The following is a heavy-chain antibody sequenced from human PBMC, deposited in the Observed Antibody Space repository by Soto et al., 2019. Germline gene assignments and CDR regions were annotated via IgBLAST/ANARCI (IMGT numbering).Heavy chain of an antibody. V-gene: IGHV1-69*01. CDR3: ARQKRDTPMVPLDD. J-gene: IGHJ4*02. CDR1: RGTFDRSA. Sequence: QVQLVQSGAEVKKPGSSVKVSCMTSRGTFDRSAINWVRQAPGHGLEWLWGLIPQFGTPNYAQKFQDRVTIAADESTNTTSMELRGLTSDDTAVYYGARQKRDTPMVPLDDWGQGTLVTVSS. D-gene: IGHD5-18*01. CDR2: LIPQFGTP.